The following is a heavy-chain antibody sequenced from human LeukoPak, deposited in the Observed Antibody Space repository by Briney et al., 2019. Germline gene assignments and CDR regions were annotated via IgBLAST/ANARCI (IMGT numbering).Heavy chain of an antibody. J-gene: IGHJ6*02. V-gene: IGHV3-20*04. CDR2: LNWDGGST. CDR1: GFAFDEYA. Sequence: GGSLRLSCAASGFAFDEYAMSWVRQAPGKGLEWVSGLNWDGGSTGYADSVKGRFTISRDNAQNSLYLQMNSLRAEDTALYYCARLEVAGTTSLGYHYGMDVWGQGTTVTVYS. CDR3: ARLEVAGTTSLGYHYGMDV. D-gene: IGHD6-19*01.